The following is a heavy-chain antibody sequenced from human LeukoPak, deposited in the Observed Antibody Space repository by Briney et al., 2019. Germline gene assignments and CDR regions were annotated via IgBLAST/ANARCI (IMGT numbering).Heavy chain of an antibody. CDR3: ARQEGIAAARGYMDV. D-gene: IGHD6-13*01. CDR2: FYYSGST. Sequence: SETLSLTCTVSGGSISSYYWSWVRQPPSKGLERVGYFYYSGSTNYNPSLKSRVTISVDTSKNQFSLKLSSVTATDTAVYYCARQEGIAAARGYMDVWGKGTTVTVSS. CDR1: GGSISSYY. V-gene: IGHV4-59*08. J-gene: IGHJ6*03.